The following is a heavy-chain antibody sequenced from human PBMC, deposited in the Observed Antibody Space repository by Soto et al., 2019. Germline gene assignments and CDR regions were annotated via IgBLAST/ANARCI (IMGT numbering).Heavy chain of an antibody. CDR2: IYSGSAN. V-gene: IGHV3-53*02. CDR1: GFTVSDTY. Sequence: EVRLVETGGGLIQPGGSLRLSCAASGFTVSDTYMNWVRQAPGKGLEWVAVIYSGSANYYADPVKGRFTISRENSKNTVFLQMSSLRVDDTAVYYCARGKSGWLTFDYWGQRILVTVSS. CDR3: ARGKSGWLTFDY. J-gene: IGHJ4*02. D-gene: IGHD6-19*01.